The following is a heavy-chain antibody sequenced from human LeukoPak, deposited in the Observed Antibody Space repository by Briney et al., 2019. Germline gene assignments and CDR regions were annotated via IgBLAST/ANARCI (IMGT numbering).Heavy chain of an antibody. CDR2: IYYSGST. Sequence: SETLSPTCTVSGGSISSYYWSWIRQPPGKGLEWIGYIYYSGSTNYNPSLKSRVTISVDTSKNQFSLKLSSVTAADTAVYYCARASRLSPFDYWGQGTLVTVSS. CDR1: GGSISSYY. V-gene: IGHV4-59*01. J-gene: IGHJ4*02. CDR3: ARASRLSPFDY.